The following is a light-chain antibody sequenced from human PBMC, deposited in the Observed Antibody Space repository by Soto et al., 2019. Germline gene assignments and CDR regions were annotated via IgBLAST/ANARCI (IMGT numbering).Light chain of an antibody. J-gene: IGKJ4*01. Sequence: EIVLTQSPGTLSLSPGERATLSCRASQSVSSSYLAWYQQKPGQAPRLLIYYASTRATGVPARFRGSGSGTEFTLTITSLQSEDFAVYYCQQFNNWPPLTFGGGTKVDIK. V-gene: IGKV3-15*01. CDR2: YAS. CDR1: QSVSSSY. CDR3: QQFNNWPPLT.